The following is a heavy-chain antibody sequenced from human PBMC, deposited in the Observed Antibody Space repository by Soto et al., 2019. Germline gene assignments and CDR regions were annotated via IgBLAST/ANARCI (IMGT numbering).Heavy chain of an antibody. Sequence: GGSLRLSCAASGFICSSYDMSWVRQAPGEGLEWVSTILVDGRTFYVDSVEGRFTISRDSSQNTVYLQMNSLTAGDTALYYCAKAPATGGGAFDICGQGTMVTVSS. CDR2: ILVDGRT. D-gene: IGHD2-8*02. J-gene: IGHJ3*02. CDR3: AKAPATGGGAFDI. CDR1: GFICSSYD. V-gene: IGHV3-23*01.